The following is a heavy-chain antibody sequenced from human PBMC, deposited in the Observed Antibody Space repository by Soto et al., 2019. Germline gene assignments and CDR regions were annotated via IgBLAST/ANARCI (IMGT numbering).Heavy chain of an antibody. CDR1: EFSLSTYS. J-gene: IGHJ6*02. CDR3: AREKTASPLAYGVEV. Sequence: GGSLRLSCTASEFSLSTYSMNWVRQAPGKGLEWVSSISTRSDVYYADSVKGRFTIARDNAKNSLSLQMNSLSAEDTGVYYCAREKTASPLAYGVEVWGQGTTVTVSS. V-gene: IGHV3-21*03. CDR2: ISTRSDV. D-gene: IGHD2-21*02.